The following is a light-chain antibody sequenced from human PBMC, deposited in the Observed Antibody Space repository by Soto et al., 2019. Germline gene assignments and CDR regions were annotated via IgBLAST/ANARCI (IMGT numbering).Light chain of an antibody. J-gene: IGKJ1*01. CDR1: QTLNNY. CDR3: QPSYIFPWT. Sequence: DVLLTQSPSSLSASVGDRVTITCRASQTLNNYLNWYQHKAGQAPKFLIFASSSLQDGVPSRFSGSASGTDFTLTIDGLQPEDSATYCCQPSYIFPWTFGHGTKVEVK. CDR2: ASS. V-gene: IGKV1-39*01.